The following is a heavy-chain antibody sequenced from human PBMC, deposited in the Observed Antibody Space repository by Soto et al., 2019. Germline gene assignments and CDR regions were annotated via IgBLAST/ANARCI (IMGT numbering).Heavy chain of an antibody. V-gene: IGHV3-11*01. J-gene: IGHJ4*02. CDR2: ITSSGSTI. CDR3: GSEKTAMVTVDY. CDR1: GFTFSDYY. Sequence: PWGSLRLSCAAPGFTFSDYYMSWIRQAPGKGLGWVSYITSSGSTIYYADSVKGRFTISRDNAKNSLYLKMNSLRAEDTAVYYCGSEKTAMVTVDYWGQGTLVTVSS. D-gene: IGHD5-18*01.